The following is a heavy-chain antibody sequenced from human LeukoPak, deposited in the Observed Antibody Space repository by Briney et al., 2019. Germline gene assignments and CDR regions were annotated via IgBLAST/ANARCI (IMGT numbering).Heavy chain of an antibody. CDR2: IYYSGST. CDR3: ARHGPGGHYYDSSASDY. D-gene: IGHD3-22*01. J-gene: IGHJ4*02. V-gene: IGHV4-39*01. CDR1: GGSISSSSYY. Sequence: SETLSLTCTVSGGSISSSSYYWGWIRQPPGKGLEWIGSIYYSGSTYYNPSLKSRVTISVDTSKNQFSLKLSSVTAADTAVYYCARHGPGGHYYDSSASDYWGQGTLVTVSS.